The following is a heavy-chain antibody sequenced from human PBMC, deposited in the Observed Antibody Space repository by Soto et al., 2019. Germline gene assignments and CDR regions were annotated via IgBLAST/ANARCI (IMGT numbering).Heavy chain of an antibody. CDR2: IYYSGST. V-gene: IGHV4-39*01. CDR1: GGSISSSSYY. D-gene: IGHD1-26*01. CDR3: ARXSGSYLYYFDY. Sequence: QLQLQESGPGLVKPSETLSLTCTVSGGSISSSSYYWGWIRQPPGKGLEWIGSIYYSGSTYYNPSLKSRVTISVDTSKNQFSLKLSSVTAADTAVYYCARXSGSYLYYFDYWGQGTLVTVSS. J-gene: IGHJ4*02.